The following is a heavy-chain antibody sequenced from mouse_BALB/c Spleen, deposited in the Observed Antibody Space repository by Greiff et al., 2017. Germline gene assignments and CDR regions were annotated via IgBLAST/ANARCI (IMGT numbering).Heavy chain of an antibody. D-gene: IGHD1-1*01. J-gene: IGHJ2*01. V-gene: IGHV1-54*03. CDR2: INPGSGGT. Sequence: VQLQQSGPGLVRPGPSVKVSCKASGYAFTNYLIEWVKQRPGQGLEWIGVINPGSGGTNYNEKFKGKATLTADTSSSTAYMQLSSLTSDDSAVYFCARAYYGSSPYYFDYWGQGTTLTVSS. CDR1: GYAFTNYL. CDR3: ARAYYGSSPYYFDY.